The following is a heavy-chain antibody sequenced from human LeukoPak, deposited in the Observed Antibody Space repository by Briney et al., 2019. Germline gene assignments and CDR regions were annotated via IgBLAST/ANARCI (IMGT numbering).Heavy chain of an antibody. CDR1: GGSISSYY. CDR3: ARARRTLMTFDI. J-gene: IGHJ3*02. Sequence: PSETLSLTCTVSGGSISSYYSSWIRQPPGKGLEWIGYIYYSGSTNYNPSLKSRVTISVDTSKNQFSLKLSSVTAADTAVYYCARARRTLMTFDIWGQGTMVTVSS. CDR2: IYYSGST. V-gene: IGHV4-59*01.